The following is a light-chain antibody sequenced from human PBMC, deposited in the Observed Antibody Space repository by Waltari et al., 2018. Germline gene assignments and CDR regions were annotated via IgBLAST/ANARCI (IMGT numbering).Light chain of an antibody. Sequence: EIVLTQSPATLSLSPGERATLSCRASQSVSSYLAWYQQKPGQTPRLLIYDASNRATGIPARFSGSGSGTDFTLTISSLGPEDFAVYYCQQRSNRPLTFGGGTKVEI. CDR3: QQRSNRPLT. CDR2: DAS. V-gene: IGKV3-11*01. J-gene: IGKJ4*01. CDR1: QSVSSY.